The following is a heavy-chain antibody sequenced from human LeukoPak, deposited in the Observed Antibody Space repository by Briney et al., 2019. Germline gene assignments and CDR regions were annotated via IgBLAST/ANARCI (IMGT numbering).Heavy chain of an antibody. CDR3: ARQTLGYCSSTSCYSEYFQH. D-gene: IGHD2-2*02. J-gene: IGHJ1*01. Sequence: PSETLSLTCTVSGGSISSSSYYWSWIRQPPGKGLEWIGYIYYSGSTNYNPSLKSRVTISVDTSKNQFSLKLSSVTAADTAVYYCARQTLGYCSSTSCYSEYFQHWGQGTLVTVSS. CDR1: GGSISSSSYY. V-gene: IGHV4-61*01. CDR2: IYYSGST.